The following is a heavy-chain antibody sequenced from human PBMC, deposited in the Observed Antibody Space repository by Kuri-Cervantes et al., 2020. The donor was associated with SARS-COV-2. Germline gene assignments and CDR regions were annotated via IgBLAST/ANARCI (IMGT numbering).Heavy chain of an antibody. CDR3: AKDDTGDYGPTYFDY. D-gene: IGHD4-17*01. Sequence: GGSLRLSCAASGFTFSSYSMNWVRQAPGKGLEWVSYISSSSSTIYYADSVKGRFTISRDNSKNTLYLQMNSLRAEDTAVYYCAKDDTGDYGPTYFDYWGQGTLVTVSS. J-gene: IGHJ4*02. CDR1: GFTFSSYS. CDR2: ISSSSSTI. V-gene: IGHV3-48*01.